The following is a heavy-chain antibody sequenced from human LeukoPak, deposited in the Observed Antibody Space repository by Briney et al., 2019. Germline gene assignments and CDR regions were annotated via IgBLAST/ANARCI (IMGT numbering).Heavy chain of an antibody. V-gene: IGHV4-59*08. Sequence: SETLSLTCTVSGGSISSNYWTWIRQPPGKGLEWIGYVYYSGSTNYNPSLQSRVTISVDTSKNQYSLKLSSLTAADTAVYYCARQKAAAGSDWVDPWGQGTLVTVSS. J-gene: IGHJ5*02. CDR1: GGSISSNY. CDR3: ARQKAAAGSDWVDP. D-gene: IGHD6-13*01. CDR2: VYYSGST.